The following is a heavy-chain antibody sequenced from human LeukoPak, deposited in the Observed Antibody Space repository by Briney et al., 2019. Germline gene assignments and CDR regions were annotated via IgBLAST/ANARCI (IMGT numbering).Heavy chain of an antibody. V-gene: IGHV4-61*02. CDR1: GGSISSGSYY. CDR2: IYTSGST. J-gene: IGHJ4*02. D-gene: IGHD6-13*01. Sequence: SETLSLTCTVSGGSISSGSYYWSWIRQPAGKGLEWIGRIYTSGSTNYNPSLKSRFTMSVDTSKNQFSLKLSSVTAADTAVYYCARRVIAAAGHYYFDYWGQGTLVTVSS. CDR3: ARRVIAAAGHYYFDY.